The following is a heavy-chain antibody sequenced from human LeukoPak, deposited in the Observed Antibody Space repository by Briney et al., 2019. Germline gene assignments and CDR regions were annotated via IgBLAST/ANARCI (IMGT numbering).Heavy chain of an antibody. Sequence: SETLSLTCTVSGGSISSSSYYWGWIRQPPGKGLEWIGSIYYGGSTYYNPSLKGRVTISVDTSKNQFSLKLSSVTAADTAVYYCASARYCSSTSCRAIDPWGQGTLVTVSS. D-gene: IGHD2-2*01. J-gene: IGHJ5*02. V-gene: IGHV4-39*07. CDR2: IYYGGST. CDR3: ASARYCSSTSCRAIDP. CDR1: GGSISSSSYY.